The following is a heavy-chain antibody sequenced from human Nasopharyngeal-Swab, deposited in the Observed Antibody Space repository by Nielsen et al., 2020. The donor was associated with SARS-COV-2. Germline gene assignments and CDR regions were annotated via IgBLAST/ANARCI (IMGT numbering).Heavy chain of an antibody. Sequence: GESLKISCAASAFTFSSYGLHWVRQAPGKGLEWVAVISYDGTNKYYSDSVKVRFTISRDNSKNTLYLQMNSLRAEDTAVYYCAKERFPPLTSGFYYGPFDYWAQGTLVTVSS. CDR1: AFTFSSYG. V-gene: IGHV3-30*18. CDR3: AKERFPPLTSGFYYGPFDY. D-gene: IGHD3-22*01. J-gene: IGHJ4*02. CDR2: ISYDGTNK.